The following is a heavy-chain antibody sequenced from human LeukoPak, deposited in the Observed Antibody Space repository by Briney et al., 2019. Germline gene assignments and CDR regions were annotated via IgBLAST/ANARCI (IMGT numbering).Heavy chain of an antibody. CDR2: IYWNDDK. D-gene: IGHD6-6*01. CDR3: AHRSYSSSSWDYFDY. J-gene: IGHJ4*02. CDR1: GFSLSTSGVG. V-gene: IGHV2-5*01. Sequence: SGPTLVNPTQTLTLTCTFSGFSLSTSGVGVGWIRQPPGKALEWLALIYWNDDKCYSPSLKSRLTITKDTSKNQVVLTMTNMDPVDTATYYCAHRSYSSSSWDYFDYWGQGTLVTVSS.